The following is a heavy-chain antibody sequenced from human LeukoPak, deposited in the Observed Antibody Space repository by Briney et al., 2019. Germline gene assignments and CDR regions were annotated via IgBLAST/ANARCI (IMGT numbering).Heavy chain of an antibody. CDR2: ISYDGSNK. J-gene: IGHJ4*02. CDR1: GFTFSSYA. V-gene: IGHV3-30-3*01. Sequence: PGGSLRLSCAASGFTFSSYAMSWFRKAPGKGLEGVAVISYDGSNKYYADSVKGRFTISRDNSKNTLYLQMNSLRAEDTAVCYCAREHSSSWSRYSSGPAGYWGQGTLVTVSS. D-gene: IGHD6-13*01. CDR3: AREHSSSWSRYSSGPAGY.